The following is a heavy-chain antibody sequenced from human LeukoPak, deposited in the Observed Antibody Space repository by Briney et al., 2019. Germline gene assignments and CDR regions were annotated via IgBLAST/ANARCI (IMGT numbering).Heavy chain of an antibody. J-gene: IGHJ4*02. CDR1: GFTFSDHY. V-gene: IGHV3-11*01. Sequence: GGSLRLSCAGSGFTFSDHYMSWIRQAPGKGLEWVSYISSSGDTIYYADSVKGRFTISRDNAKNSLYLQMNSLRAEDTAVYYCARGSQPPYYWGQGNLVTVSS. CDR2: ISSSGDTI. CDR3: ARGSQPPYY. D-gene: IGHD2-2*01.